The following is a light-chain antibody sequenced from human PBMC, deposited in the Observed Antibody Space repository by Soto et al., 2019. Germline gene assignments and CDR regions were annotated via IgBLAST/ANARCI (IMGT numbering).Light chain of an antibody. CDR3: LQRSTWPWT. V-gene: IGKV3-11*01. CDR1: ESVSTF. CDR2: DAS. J-gene: IGKJ1*01. Sequence: EIVMTQSPVTLSVSLGERATLSCRASESVSTFLAWYRQKPGQAPRLLIYDASNRATGIPSRFSGSGSGTDFTLTISSLEPEDFAVYYCLQRSTWPWTFGQGTKVDIK.